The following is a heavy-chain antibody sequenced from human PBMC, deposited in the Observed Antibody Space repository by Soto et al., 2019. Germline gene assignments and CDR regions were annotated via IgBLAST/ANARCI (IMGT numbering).Heavy chain of an antibody. J-gene: IGHJ4*02. Sequence: QVQLVESGGGVVQPGTSLRLSCAASGFTFRNYGMHWVRQAPGKGLEWVAIIRYDENNKYYADSVKGRFTISRDNSKNTLYLQMNCLRAEDTAVYYRARDSVWTFDYWGQGTLVTVSS. CDR3: ARDSVWTFDY. V-gene: IGHV3-33*01. D-gene: IGHD2-21*01. CDR2: IRYDENNK. CDR1: GFTFRNYG.